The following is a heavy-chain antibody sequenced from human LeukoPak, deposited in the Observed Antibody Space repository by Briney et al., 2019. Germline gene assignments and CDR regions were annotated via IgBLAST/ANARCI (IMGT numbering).Heavy chain of an antibody. V-gene: IGHV4-61*09. CDR1: GGSISSGYSY. CDR3: ARGHCRTNNCPHDSSWPFDP. D-gene: IGHD6-13*01. J-gene: IGHJ5*02. CDR2: IYTSGKI. Sequence: SETLSLTCTVSGGSISSGYSYWTWVRQPAGKGLEWMGHIYTSGKIDYNRSLESRVTISVDTSKNQFSLRLNSVTAADTAVYYCARGHCRTNNCPHDSSWPFDPWGQGTLVTVSS.